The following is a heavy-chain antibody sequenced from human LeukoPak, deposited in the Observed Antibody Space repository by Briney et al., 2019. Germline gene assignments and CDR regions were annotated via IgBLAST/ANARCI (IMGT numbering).Heavy chain of an antibody. J-gene: IGHJ3*02. Sequence: ASVKVSCKASGYTFTGYYMHWVRQAPGQGLEWMGWINPNSGGTKYAQKFQGRVTMTRDTSNSTAYTELSRLRSDDTAVYYCARVGHYYDSSGYYLYDAFDIWGQGTMVIVSS. V-gene: IGHV1-2*02. D-gene: IGHD3-22*01. CDR2: INPNSGGT. CDR1: GYTFTGYY. CDR3: ARVGHYYDSSGYYLYDAFDI.